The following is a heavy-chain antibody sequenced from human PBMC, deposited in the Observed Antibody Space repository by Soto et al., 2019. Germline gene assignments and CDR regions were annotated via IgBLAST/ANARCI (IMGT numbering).Heavy chain of an antibody. V-gene: IGHV1-3*01. CDR1: GYTFTGYA. CDR3: ARYDYNGYYFDY. D-gene: IGHD4-4*01. CDR2: INAGNGNT. Sequence: GASVKVSCKASGYTFTGYAMHWVRQAPGQRLEWMGWINAGNGNTKYSQKFQGRVTITRDTSASAAYMELSSLSSEDTAVYYCARYDYNGYYFDYWGQGTLVTVSS. J-gene: IGHJ4*02.